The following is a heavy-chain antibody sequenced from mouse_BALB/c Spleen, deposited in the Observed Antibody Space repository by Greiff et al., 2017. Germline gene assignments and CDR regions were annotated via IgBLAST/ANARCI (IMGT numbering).Heavy chain of an antibody. D-gene: IGHD1-1*01. J-gene: IGHJ3*01. V-gene: IGHV3-2*02. CDR2: ISYSGST. CDR1: GYSITSDYA. Sequence: EVQLVESGPGLVKPSQSLSLTCTVTGYSITSDYAWNWIRQFPGNKLEWMGYISYSGSTSYNPSLKSRISITRDTSKNQFFLQLNSVTTEDTATYYCATYGSSYSFAYWGQGTLVTVSA. CDR3: ATYGSSYSFAY.